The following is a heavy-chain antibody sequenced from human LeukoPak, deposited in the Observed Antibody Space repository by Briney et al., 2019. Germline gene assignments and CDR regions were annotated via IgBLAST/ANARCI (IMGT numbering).Heavy chain of an antibody. CDR1: GFTFSSYA. CDR3: AEVLRAVAGTRGGFDP. J-gene: IGHJ5*02. CDR2: ISGSGGST. D-gene: IGHD6-19*01. Sequence: GGSLRLSCAASGFTFSSYAMSWVRQAPGKGLEWVSAISGSGGSTYYADSVKGRFTISRDNSKNTLYLQMNSLRAEDTAVYYCAEVLRAVAGTRGGFDPWGQGTLVTVSS. V-gene: IGHV3-23*01.